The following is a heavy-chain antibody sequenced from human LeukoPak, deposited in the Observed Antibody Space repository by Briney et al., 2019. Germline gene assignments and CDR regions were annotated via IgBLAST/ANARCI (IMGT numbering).Heavy chain of an antibody. J-gene: IGHJ2*01. D-gene: IGHD4-17*01. CDR3: ASLPTVTTSLTPDWYFDL. Sequence: SETLSLTCAVYGGSFSGYYWSWIRQPPGKGLEWIGEINHSGSTNYNPSLKSRVTISVDTSKNQFSLKLSSVTAADTAVYYCASLPTVTTSLTPDWYFDLWGRGTLVTVSS. V-gene: IGHV4-34*01. CDR2: INHSGST. CDR1: GGSFSGYY.